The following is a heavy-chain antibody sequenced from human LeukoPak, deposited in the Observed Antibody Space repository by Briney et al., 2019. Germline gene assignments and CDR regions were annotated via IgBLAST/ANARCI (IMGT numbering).Heavy chain of an antibody. CDR1: GFTLSSYS. CDR3: ARDRTYSSGWFDAFDV. V-gene: IGHV3-21*01. D-gene: IGHD6-19*01. CDR2: ISSSGSY. Sequence: GGSLRLSCAASGFTLSSYSINWVRQAPGKGLEWVSSISSSGSYYADSVKGRFTISRDNAKNSLYLQMNSLRAEDTAVYYFARDRTYSSGWFDAFDVWGQGTMVTVSS. J-gene: IGHJ3*01.